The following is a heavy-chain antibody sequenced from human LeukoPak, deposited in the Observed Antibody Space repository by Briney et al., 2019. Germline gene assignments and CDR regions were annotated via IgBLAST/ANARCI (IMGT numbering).Heavy chain of an antibody. D-gene: IGHD6-6*01. J-gene: IGHJ4*02. Sequence: PSETLSLTCTVSGGSVSSSSFHWGWIRQPPGRGLEWIGSIFHSGTTYYNPSLKSRVSISVDTSKNQFSLKVSSVTAADTAVYYCARYESAARFFDYWGQGTLVTVSS. CDR2: IFHSGTT. CDR3: ARYESAARFFDY. V-gene: IGHV4-39*01. CDR1: GGSVSSSSFH.